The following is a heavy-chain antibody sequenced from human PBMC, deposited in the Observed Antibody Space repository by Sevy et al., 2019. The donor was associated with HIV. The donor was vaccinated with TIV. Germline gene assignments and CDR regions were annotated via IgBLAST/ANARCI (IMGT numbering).Heavy chain of an antibody. J-gene: IGHJ5*02. CDR2: IKSKSDGETT. CDR3: STADCYYDSSGYPRNWFDP. Sequence: GGSLRLSCEVSGFTFSHAWMTWVRQSPGKGLEWVGRIKSKSDGETTDYGASVKGRFNISRDDSKNTLYLQMNSLKIEDTAVYFCSTADCYYDSSGYPRNWFDPWGQGTLVTVSS. V-gene: IGHV3-15*01. CDR1: GFTFSHAW. D-gene: IGHD3-22*01.